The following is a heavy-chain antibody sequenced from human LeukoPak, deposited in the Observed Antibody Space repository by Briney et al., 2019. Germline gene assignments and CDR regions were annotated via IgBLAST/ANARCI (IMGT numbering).Heavy chain of an antibody. CDR3: ARRTLTSYYYGSGSYRDGMDV. Sequence: ETLSLTCAVHGGSFSGYYWSWIRQPPGKGLEWIGEINHSGSTNYNPSLKSRVTISVDTSKNQFSLKLSSVTAADTAVYYCARRTLTSYYYGSGSYRDGMDVWGQGTTVTVSS. CDR2: INHSGST. CDR1: GGSFSGYY. D-gene: IGHD3-10*01. J-gene: IGHJ6*02. V-gene: IGHV4-34*01.